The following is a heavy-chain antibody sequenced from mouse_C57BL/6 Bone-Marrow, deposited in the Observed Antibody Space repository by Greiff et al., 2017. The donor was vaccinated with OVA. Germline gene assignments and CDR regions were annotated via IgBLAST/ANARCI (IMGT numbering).Heavy chain of an antibody. J-gene: IGHJ4*01. CDR2: IWSGGST. Sequence: VQLVESGPGLVQPSQSLSITCTVSGFSLTSYGVHWVRQSPGKGLEWLGVIWSGGSTDYNAAFISRLSISKDNSKSQVFFKMNSLQADDTAIYYCARNDYGSSYGGYYAMDYWGQGTSVTVSS. CDR3: ARNDYGSSYGGYYAMDY. CDR1: GFSLTSYG. D-gene: IGHD1-1*01. V-gene: IGHV2-2*01.